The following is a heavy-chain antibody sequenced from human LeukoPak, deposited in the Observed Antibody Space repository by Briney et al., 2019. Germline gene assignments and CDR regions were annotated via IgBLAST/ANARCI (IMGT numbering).Heavy chain of an antibody. CDR1: GYTFTGYH. Sequence: ASVKVSCKASGYTFTGYHIHWLRQAPGQGLEWMGRINPYSGDTNFAQKFQGRVTITRDTSITTAYMDLSSLTPDDTAVYFCARDQGSLTRSWYTGYWGQGTQVTVSS. D-gene: IGHD6-13*01. CDR2: INPYSGDT. J-gene: IGHJ4*02. CDR3: ARDQGSLTRSWYTGY. V-gene: IGHV1-2*06.